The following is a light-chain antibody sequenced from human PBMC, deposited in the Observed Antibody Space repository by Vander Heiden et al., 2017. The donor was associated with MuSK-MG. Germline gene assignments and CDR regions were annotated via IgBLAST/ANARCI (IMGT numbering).Light chain of an antibody. CDR3: QQYGSSPWT. CDR2: GAS. Sequence: IVLTQSPGTLSLSAGERATLSCRASQSISSSFLAWYQQKPGQPPRLLIYGASSRVTGIPDRFSGSGSGTDFTLAIRRLDPEDFAVYYCQQYGSSPWTFGQGTKVEVK. J-gene: IGKJ1*01. V-gene: IGKV3-20*01. CDR1: QSISSSF.